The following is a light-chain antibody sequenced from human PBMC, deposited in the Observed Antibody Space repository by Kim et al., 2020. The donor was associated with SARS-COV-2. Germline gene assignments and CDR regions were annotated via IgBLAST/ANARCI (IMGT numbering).Light chain of an antibody. Sequence: SSELTQDPAVSVALGQTVRITCQGDSLRSYYASWYQQKPGQAPVLVIYGKNNRPSGIPDRVSGSSSGNTTSLTITGAQAEDEADYYCYSRDISGDHLVFGGGTQLTVL. V-gene: IGLV3-19*01. J-gene: IGLJ3*02. CDR2: GKN. CDR1: SLRSYY. CDR3: YSRDISGDHLV.